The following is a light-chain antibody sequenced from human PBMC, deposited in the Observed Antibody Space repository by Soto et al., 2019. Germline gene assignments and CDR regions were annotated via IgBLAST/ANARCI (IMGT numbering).Light chain of an antibody. CDR2: GAS. CDR3: QQYGSSGT. V-gene: IGKV3-15*01. Sequence: EIVMTQSPATLSVSPGERATLSCRASQSVSSNLAWYQQKPGQAPRLLIYGASTRATGIPARFSGSGSGTDFTLTISRLEPEDFAVYYCQQYGSSGTFAQGTK. CDR1: QSVSSN. J-gene: IGKJ1*01.